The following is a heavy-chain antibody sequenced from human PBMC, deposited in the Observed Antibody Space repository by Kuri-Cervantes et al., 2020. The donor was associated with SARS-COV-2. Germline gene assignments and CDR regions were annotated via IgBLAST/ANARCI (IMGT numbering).Heavy chain of an antibody. V-gene: IGHV1-18*01. D-gene: IGHD5-12*01. Sequence: ASVKVSCKASGYTFTSYGISWVRQAPGQGLEWMGWISAYNGNTNYAQKLQGRVTMTRDTSTSTVYMELSSLRSEDTAVYYCARPRRYSGYDFDYWGQGTLVTVSS. CDR2: ISAYNGNT. CDR3: ARPRRYSGYDFDY. CDR1: GYTFTSYG. J-gene: IGHJ4*02.